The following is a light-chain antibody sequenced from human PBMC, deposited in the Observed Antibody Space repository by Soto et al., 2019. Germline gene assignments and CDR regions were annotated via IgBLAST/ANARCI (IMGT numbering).Light chain of an antibody. J-gene: IGLJ2*01. CDR1: RSDIGGYNY. Sequence: QSALPKPPSASGPPGKSVTISCPGTRSDIGGYNYVSWYQQHPGKAPKLMIYEVSKRPSGVPDRFSGSKSGNTASLTVSGLQAEDESDYYCSSYSGSNSVLFGGGTKLTVL. CDR3: SSYSGSNSVL. V-gene: IGLV2-8*01. CDR2: EVS.